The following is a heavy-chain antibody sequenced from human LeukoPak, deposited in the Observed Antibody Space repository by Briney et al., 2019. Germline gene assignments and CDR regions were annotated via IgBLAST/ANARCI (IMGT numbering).Heavy chain of an antibody. Sequence: GGSLRLSCAASGFTFSSYAMSWVRQAPGKGLEWVSAISGSGGSTYYADSVKGRFTISRDNSKNTLYLQMNSLRAEDTAVYYCAKLGNGRTYYYGSGSYLIPTFDYWGQGTLVTVSS. CDR1: GFTFSSYA. V-gene: IGHV3-23*01. J-gene: IGHJ4*02. D-gene: IGHD3-10*01. CDR2: ISGSGGST. CDR3: AKLGNGRTYYYGSGSYLIPTFDY.